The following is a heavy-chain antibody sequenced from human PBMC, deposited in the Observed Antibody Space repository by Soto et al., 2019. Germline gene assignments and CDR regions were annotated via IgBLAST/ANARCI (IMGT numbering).Heavy chain of an antibody. J-gene: IGHJ6*02. D-gene: IGHD2-2*02. CDR2: INPSGGST. V-gene: IGHV1-46*01. Sequence: ASVKVSCKASGYTFTSYYMHWVRQAPGQGLEWMGIINPSGGSTSYAQKFQGRVTMTRDTSTSTVYMELSSLRSEDTAVYYCARDQPYCSSTSCYIQGMTAYYGMDVWGQGTTVTVSS. CDR3: ARDQPYCSSTSCYIQGMTAYYGMDV. CDR1: GYTFTSYY.